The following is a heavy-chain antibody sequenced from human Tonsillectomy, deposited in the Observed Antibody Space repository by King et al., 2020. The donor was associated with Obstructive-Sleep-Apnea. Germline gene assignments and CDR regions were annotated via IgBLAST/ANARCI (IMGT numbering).Heavy chain of an antibody. J-gene: IGHJ5*02. V-gene: IGHV4-39*07. D-gene: IGHD6-25*01. Sequence: QLQESGPGLVKPSETLSLTCTVFGGSITSGSYYLGWIRQPPGKGLQWLASVSHTGGTYYMPSLGNRFRISVDTSKNQFSLKLTSVTAADTAVYYCAREGGETGRRWFDPWGQGTLVTVSS. CDR3: AREGGETGRRWFDP. CDR1: GGSITSGSYY. CDR2: VSHTGGT.